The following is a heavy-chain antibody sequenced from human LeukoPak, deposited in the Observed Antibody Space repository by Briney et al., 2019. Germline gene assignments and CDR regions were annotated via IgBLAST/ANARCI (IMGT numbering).Heavy chain of an antibody. CDR1: GFTFSSYA. J-gene: IGHJ4*02. CDR2: ISYDGSNK. D-gene: IGHD3-10*01. V-gene: IGHV3-30*04. Sequence: GGSLRLSCAASGFTFSSYAMHWVRQAPGKGLEWVAVISYDGSNKYYADSVKGRFTISRDNSKNTLYLQMNSLRAEDTAVYYCARSQKNYYGSGSDWGQGTLVTVSS. CDR3: ARSQKNYYGSGSD.